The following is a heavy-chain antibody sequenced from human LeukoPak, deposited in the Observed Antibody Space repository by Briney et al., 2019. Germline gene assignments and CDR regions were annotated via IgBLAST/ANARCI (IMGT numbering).Heavy chain of an antibody. CDR2: ISSSSSYI. CDR3: ASELATYYFDY. D-gene: IGHD5-12*01. CDR1: GFTFSSYS. J-gene: IGHJ4*02. Sequence: SGGSLRLSCAASGFTFSSYSMNWVRQAPGKGLEWVSSISSSSSYIYYADSVKGRFTISRDNAKNSLYLQMNSLRAEDTAVYSCASELATYYFDYWGQGTLVTVSS. V-gene: IGHV3-21*01.